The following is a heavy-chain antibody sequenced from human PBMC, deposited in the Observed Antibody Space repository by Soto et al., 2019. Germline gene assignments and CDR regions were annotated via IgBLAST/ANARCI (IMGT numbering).Heavy chain of an antibody. J-gene: IGHJ4*02. CDR2: IKQDGSEK. CDR3: ARTIYSGYDLGFFDY. V-gene: IGHV3-7*01. Sequence: GGSLRLSCVASGFTFSSYWMSWVRQAPGKGLEWVANIKQDGSEKYYVDSVKGRFTISRDNAKNSLYLQMNSLRAEDTAVYYCARTIYSGYDLGFFDYWGQGTLVTVSS. D-gene: IGHD5-12*01. CDR1: GFTFSSYW.